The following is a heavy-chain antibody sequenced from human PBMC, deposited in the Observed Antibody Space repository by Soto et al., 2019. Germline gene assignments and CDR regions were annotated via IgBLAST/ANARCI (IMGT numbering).Heavy chain of an antibody. CDR1: GFTFSFYG. J-gene: IGHJ6*02. V-gene: IGHV3-33*01. D-gene: IGHD3-10*01. CDR2: IWFDGSNK. Sequence: QVQLVESGGGVVQPERSLRLSCAVSGFTFSFYGMHWVRQAPGMGLEWVAFIWFDGSNKYYGDSVKGRFTISRDNSKNTLYLQMNSLRAEDTAVYYCARERDLPQAYLGRRGSGSSQPMYYMDVWGQGTTVIVSS. CDR3: ARERDLPQAYLGRRGSGSSQPMYYMDV.